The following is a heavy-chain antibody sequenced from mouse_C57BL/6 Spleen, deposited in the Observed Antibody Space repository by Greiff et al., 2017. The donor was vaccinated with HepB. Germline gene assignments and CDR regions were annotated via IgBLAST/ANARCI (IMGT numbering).Heavy chain of an antibody. CDR2: INPNNGGT. CDR3: ARSILYGGDY. Sequence: VQLQQSGPELVKPGASVKISCKASGYTFTDYNMDWVKQSHGKSLEWIGDINPNNGGTIYNQKFKGKATLTVDKSSSTAYMELRSLTSEDTAVYYCARSILYGGDYWGQGTSVTVSS. J-gene: IGHJ4*01. D-gene: IGHD2-12*01. V-gene: IGHV1-18*01. CDR1: GYTFTDYN.